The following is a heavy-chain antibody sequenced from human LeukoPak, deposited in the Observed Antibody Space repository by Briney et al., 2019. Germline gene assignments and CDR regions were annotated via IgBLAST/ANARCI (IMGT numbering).Heavy chain of an antibody. J-gene: IGHJ4*02. CDR3: ARDRWGYSYGGY. D-gene: IGHD5-18*01. Sequence: GGSLRLSCAASGFTFSSYEMNWVRQAPGKGLEWVSYISSSGSTIYYADSVKGRFIISRDNAKNSLYLQMNSLRVEDTAVYYCARDRWGYSYGGYWGQGTLVTVSS. CDR1: GFTFSSYE. CDR2: ISSSGSTI. V-gene: IGHV3-48*03.